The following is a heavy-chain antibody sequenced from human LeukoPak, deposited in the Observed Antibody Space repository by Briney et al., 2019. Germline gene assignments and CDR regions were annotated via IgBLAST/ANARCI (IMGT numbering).Heavy chain of an antibody. V-gene: IGHV3-23*01. Sequence: TGGSLRLSCAASGFAFSSYAMSWVRQAPGKGLEWVSGLSGSGSTTYNADCVKGRFTISRDNSKKTLYLQVNSLRAEDTAMYFCAREGRYSSTWYRGWYFDYWGQGPLVTVSS. D-gene: IGHD6-13*01. CDR3: AREGRYSSTWYRGWYFDY. J-gene: IGHJ4*02. CDR2: LSGSGSTT. CDR1: GFAFSSYA.